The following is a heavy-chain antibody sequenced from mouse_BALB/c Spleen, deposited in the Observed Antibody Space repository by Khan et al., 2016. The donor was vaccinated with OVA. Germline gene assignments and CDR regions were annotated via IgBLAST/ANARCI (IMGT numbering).Heavy chain of an antibody. Sequence: EVQVVESGGDLVKPGGSLKLSCAASGFIFSSYSMSWVRQTPDKRLEWVATISSGGDYTYYPDSVKGRFTISRDDAKNTLYLQMSSLKSEDTAIYYCASHLTGSFAYWGQGTLVTVSA. D-gene: IGHD4-1*01. CDR1: GFIFSSYS. CDR2: ISSGGDYT. J-gene: IGHJ3*01. CDR3: ASHLTGSFAY. V-gene: IGHV5-6*01.